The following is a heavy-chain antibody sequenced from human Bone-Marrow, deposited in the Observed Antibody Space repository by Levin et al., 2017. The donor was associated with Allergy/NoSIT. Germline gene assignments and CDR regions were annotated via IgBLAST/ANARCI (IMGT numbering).Heavy chain of an antibody. V-gene: IGHV3-23*01. CDR3: AKDPVGQVAGTVDY. D-gene: IGHD6-19*01. CDR2: ISGSGGST. Sequence: GESLKISCAASGFTFSSYAMSWVRQAPGKGLEWVSAISGSGGSTYYADSVKGRFTISRDNSKNTLYLQMNSLRAEDTAVYYCAKDPVGQVAGTVDYWGQGTLVTVSS. J-gene: IGHJ4*02. CDR1: GFTFSSYA.